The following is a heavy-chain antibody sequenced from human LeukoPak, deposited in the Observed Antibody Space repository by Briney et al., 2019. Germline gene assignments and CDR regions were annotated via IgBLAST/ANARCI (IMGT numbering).Heavy chain of an antibody. CDR3: ARASIEGVVFVENWFDP. CDR1: YY. D-gene: IGHD3-22*01. J-gene: IGHJ5*02. V-gene: IGHV3-11*01. Sequence: YYMSWIRQAPGKGLEWVSYITNSGTTIYYADSVKGRFTISRDNAKNSLYLQMNSLRAEDTAVYYCARASIEGVVFVENWFDPWGQGTLVTVSS. CDR2: ITNSGTTI.